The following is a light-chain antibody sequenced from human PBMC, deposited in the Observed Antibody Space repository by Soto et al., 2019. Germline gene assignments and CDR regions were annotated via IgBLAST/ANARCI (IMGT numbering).Light chain of an antibody. V-gene: IGKV3-20*01. CDR1: QSVSSSF. CDR2: GAS. J-gene: IGKJ4*01. CDR3: QQNDSAALT. Sequence: EIVLTQSPGPLSLSPGERATLSCRASQSVSSSFLAWYQQIPGQAPRLFIYGASSRTTGIPDGFSGSGSGTDFTLTISRLEPEDFAVYYCQQNDSAALTFGGGAKGEIK.